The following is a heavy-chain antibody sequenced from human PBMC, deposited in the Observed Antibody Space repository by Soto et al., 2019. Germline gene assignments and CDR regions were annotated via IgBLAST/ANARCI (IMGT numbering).Heavy chain of an antibody. CDR3: ERSGGGFAYRKDDY. D-gene: IGHD3-16*01. V-gene: IGHV1-18*04. Sequence: QVQLVQSGAEVKKPGASVKVSCKASGYTFTSYGISWVRQAPGQGPEWMGWISAYNGNTNYARELQGRGTMTTDASTSTGYMELRSLRSDDTAVYYCERSGGGFAYRKDDYWGQGTLVTVSS. CDR1: GYTFTSYG. CDR2: ISAYNGNT. J-gene: IGHJ4*02.